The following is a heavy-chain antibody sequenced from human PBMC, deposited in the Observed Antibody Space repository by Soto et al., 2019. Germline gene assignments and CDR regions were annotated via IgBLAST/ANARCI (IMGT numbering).Heavy chain of an antibody. D-gene: IGHD2-2*01. J-gene: IGHJ6*02. Sequence: GYLRLSCTASGFTFGDYAMSWFRQAPGKGLEWVGFIRSKAYGGTTEYAASVKGRFTTSRDDSKSIAYLQKNSLKTEDTAVYYCTRDRIVVVTAAPYGMDVWGQGTTVTVSS. V-gene: IGHV3-49*03. CDR3: TRDRIVVVTAAPYGMDV. CDR2: IRSKAYGGTT. CDR1: GFTFGDYA.